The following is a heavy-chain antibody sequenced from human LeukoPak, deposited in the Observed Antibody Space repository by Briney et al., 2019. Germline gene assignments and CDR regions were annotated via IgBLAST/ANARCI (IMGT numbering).Heavy chain of an antibody. Sequence: SETLSLTCAVYGGSFSGYYRSWIRQPPGKGLEWIGEINHSGSTNYNPSLKSRVTISVDTSKNQFSLKLSSVTAADTAVYYCARTPGLYGPQYFDYSGQGTLVTVSS. CDR3: ARTPGLYGPQYFDY. CDR1: GGSFSGYY. J-gene: IGHJ4*02. CDR2: INHSGST. D-gene: IGHD3-10*01. V-gene: IGHV4-34*01.